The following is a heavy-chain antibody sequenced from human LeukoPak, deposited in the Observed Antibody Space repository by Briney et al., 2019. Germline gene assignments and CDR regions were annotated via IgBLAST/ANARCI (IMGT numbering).Heavy chain of an antibody. CDR1: GGSISSYY. V-gene: IGHV4-4*07. CDR2: IYTSGST. CDR3: AREVGYSSSWYPYYYYYMDV. D-gene: IGHD6-13*01. Sequence: SETLSLTCTVSGGSISSYYWSWIRQPAGKGLEWIGRIYTSGSTNYNPPLKSRVTMSVNTSKNQFSLKLSSVTAADTAVYYCAREVGYSSSWYPYYYYYMDVWGKGTTVTVSS. J-gene: IGHJ6*03.